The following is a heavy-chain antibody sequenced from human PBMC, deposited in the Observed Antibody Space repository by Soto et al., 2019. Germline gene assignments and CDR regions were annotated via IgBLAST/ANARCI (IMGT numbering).Heavy chain of an antibody. CDR2: IYGSGGST. Sequence: GGSLRLSCAASGFTFSSFSMNWVRQAPGKGLEWVSLIYGSGGSTDYADSVKGRFTISRDNSKNMLYVQMNSLRDEDTAVYYCARKDVAFDYWGQGIPVTVSS. CDR1: GFTFSSFS. CDR3: ARKDVAFDY. J-gene: IGHJ4*02. D-gene: IGHD5-12*01. V-gene: IGHV3-23*01.